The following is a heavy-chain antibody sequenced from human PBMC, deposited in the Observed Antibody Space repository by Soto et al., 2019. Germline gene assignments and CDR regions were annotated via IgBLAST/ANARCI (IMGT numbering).Heavy chain of an antibody. CDR3: ASLKYYYDSSGYPGY. J-gene: IGHJ4*02. D-gene: IGHD3-22*01. V-gene: IGHV4-39*01. Sequence: QLQLQESGPGLVKPSETLSLTCTVSGGSISSSSYYWGWIRQPPGKGLEWIGSIYYSGSTYYNPSLKSRVTISVDTSKNQFSLKLSSVTAADTAVYYCASLKYYYDSSGYPGYWGQGTLVTVSS. CDR2: IYYSGST. CDR1: GGSISSSSYY.